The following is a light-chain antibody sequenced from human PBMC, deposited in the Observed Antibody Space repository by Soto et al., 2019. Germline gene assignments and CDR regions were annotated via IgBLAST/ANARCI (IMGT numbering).Light chain of an antibody. CDR3: QHYNSYPYS. J-gene: IGKJ2*03. CDR1: QNIDRW. Sequence: DIHMTQSPSTLSASVGDRVVITCRASQNIDRWLAWYQQKPRKAPQLLIYRAFFPDSGVPPRFSGSGSGTEFTLTITSLQPDDFATYFCQHYNSYPYSFGQGTKLEI. V-gene: IGKV1-5*03. CDR2: RAF.